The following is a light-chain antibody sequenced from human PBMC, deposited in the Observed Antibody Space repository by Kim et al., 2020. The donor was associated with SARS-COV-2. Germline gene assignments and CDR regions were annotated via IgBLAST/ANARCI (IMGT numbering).Light chain of an antibody. CDR2: GKN. CDR1: SLRSYY. Sequence: SSELTQDPAVSVALGQTVRITCQGDSLRSYYASWYQQKPGQAPVLVIYGKNNQPSGIPDRFSGSSSGNTASLTITGAQAEDEADYYCNSRDSSGNVVFGGGTKLTVL. V-gene: IGLV3-19*01. J-gene: IGLJ2*01. CDR3: NSRDSSGNVV.